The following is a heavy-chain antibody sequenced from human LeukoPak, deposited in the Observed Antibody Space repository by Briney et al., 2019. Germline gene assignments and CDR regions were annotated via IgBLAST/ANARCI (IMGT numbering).Heavy chain of an antibody. V-gene: IGHV4-61*02. CDR2: IYTSGST. CDR1: GGSISSGSYY. CDR3: ASCSSTSCYADYYYYMDV. J-gene: IGHJ6*03. D-gene: IGHD2-2*01. Sequence: PSETLSLTCTVSGGSISSGSYYWSWIRQPAGKGLEWIGRIYTSGSTNYNPSLKSRVTISVDTSKNQFSLKLSSVTAADTAVYYCASCSSTSCYADYYYYMDVWGKGTTVTISS.